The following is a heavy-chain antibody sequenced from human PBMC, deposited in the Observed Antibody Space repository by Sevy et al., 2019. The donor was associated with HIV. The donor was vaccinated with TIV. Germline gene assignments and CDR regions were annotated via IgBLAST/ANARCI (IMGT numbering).Heavy chain of an antibody. D-gene: IGHD2-2*01. J-gene: IGHJ3*02. CDR2: ISSSGNII. Sequence: GGSLRLSCAGSGFAFRDYYMTWIRQAPGKGLEWLSYISSSGNIIYYADSLKGRFTFSRDNAKNSLFLQMNSLRAEDTAVYYCARRVPAGDDAFDIWGPGTMVTVSS. CDR1: GFAFRDYY. CDR3: ARRVPAGDDAFDI. V-gene: IGHV3-11*01.